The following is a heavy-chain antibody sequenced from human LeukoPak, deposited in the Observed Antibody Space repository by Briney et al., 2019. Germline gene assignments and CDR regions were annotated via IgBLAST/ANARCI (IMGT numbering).Heavy chain of an antibody. Sequence: GASVKVSCKASGYTFTSYGISWVRQAPGQGLEWMGRIIPILGIANYAQKSQGRVTITADKSTSTAYMELSSLRSEDTAVYYCARIAAADDIDYWGQGTLVTVSS. D-gene: IGHD6-13*01. CDR3: ARIAAADDIDY. V-gene: IGHV1-69*04. CDR1: GYTFTSYG. J-gene: IGHJ4*02. CDR2: IIPILGIA.